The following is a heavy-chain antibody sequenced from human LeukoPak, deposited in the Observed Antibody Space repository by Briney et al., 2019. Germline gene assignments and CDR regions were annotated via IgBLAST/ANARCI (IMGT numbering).Heavy chain of an antibody. Sequence: AGSLSLSCAASGFTFSSYEMNWVRQGQGKGMERVSYISSSGSTIYYADSVKSRFTISRDNAKNSLYLQMNTLRAEGTAVYYWAELGITMIGGVWGKGTTVTTSS. D-gene: IGHD3-10*02. CDR1: GFTFSSYE. J-gene: IGHJ6*04. CDR2: ISSSGSTI. CDR3: AELGITMIGGV. V-gene: IGHV3-48*03.